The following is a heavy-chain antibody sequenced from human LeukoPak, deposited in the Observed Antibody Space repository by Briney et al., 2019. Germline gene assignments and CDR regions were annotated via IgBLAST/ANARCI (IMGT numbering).Heavy chain of an antibody. CDR3: ATGLSLWAVAPMDY. V-gene: IGHV3-53*01. CDR1: GFTVSSNY. CDR2: IYSGGGT. Sequence: GGSLRLSCAASGFTVSSNYMSWVRQAPGKGLEWVSVIYSGGGTYYADSVKGRFTISRDNSRNTLYLQMNSLRAEDTAVYYCATGLSLWAVAPMDYWGQGTLVTVSS. D-gene: IGHD6-19*01. J-gene: IGHJ4*02.